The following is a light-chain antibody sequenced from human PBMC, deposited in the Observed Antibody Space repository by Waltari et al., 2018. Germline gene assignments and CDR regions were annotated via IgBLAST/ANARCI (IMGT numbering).Light chain of an antibody. CDR1: QSVSNY. V-gene: IGKV3-20*01. J-gene: IGKJ2*01. CDR3: QQYGGSPT. CDR2: DAS. Sequence: EIVLTQSPGTLSLSPGERATLSCRASQSVSNYLAWYQQKPGQAPRLLIYDASSRAIGIPDRFSGSGSGTDFTLTISRLEPEDFAMYYCQQYGGSPTFGQGTKLEIK.